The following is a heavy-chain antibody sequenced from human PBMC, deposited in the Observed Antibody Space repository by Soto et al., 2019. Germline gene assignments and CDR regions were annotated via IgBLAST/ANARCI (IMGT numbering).Heavy chain of an antibody. Sequence: QLQLQESGSGLVKPSQTLSLTCAVSGGSISSGGYSWSWIRQPPGKGLEWIGYIYHSGSTYYNPSLKRRVTISVDRSKNQFSLKLSSVTAADTAVYYCARGGTVGYCSSTSCYTRGAGWFDPWGQGTLVTVSS. J-gene: IGHJ5*02. CDR3: ARGGTVGYCSSTSCYTRGAGWFDP. CDR2: IYHSGST. D-gene: IGHD2-2*02. CDR1: GGSISSGGYS. V-gene: IGHV4-30-2*01.